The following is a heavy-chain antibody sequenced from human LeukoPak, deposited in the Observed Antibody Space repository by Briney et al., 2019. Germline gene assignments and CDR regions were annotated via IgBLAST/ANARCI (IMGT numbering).Heavy chain of an antibody. CDR1: GGSISSGGYY. CDR3: ARDRKEEDYYYYMDV. V-gene: IGHV4-61*09. Sequence: PSETLSLTCTVSGGSISSGGYYWSWIRQPAGKGLEWIVHIYTSGSTNYNPSLKSRVTISVDTSKNQFSLKLSSVTAADTAVYYCARDRKEEDYYYYMDVWVKGTTVTVSS. J-gene: IGHJ6*03. CDR2: IYTSGST.